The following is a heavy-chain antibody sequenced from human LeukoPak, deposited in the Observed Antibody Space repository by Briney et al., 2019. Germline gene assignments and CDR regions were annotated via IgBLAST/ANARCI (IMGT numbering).Heavy chain of an antibody. V-gene: IGHV4-59*08. CDR2: IYYSGST. J-gene: IGHJ3*02. CDR1: GGSISSYY. CDR3: ARHTAAAGPDAFDI. D-gene: IGHD6-13*01. Sequence: PSETLSLTCTVSGGSISSYYWSWIRQPPGKGLEWIGYIYYSGSTNYNPSLKSRVTISVDTSKNQFSLKLSSVTAADTAVYYCARHTAAAGPDAFDIWGQGTMVTVSS.